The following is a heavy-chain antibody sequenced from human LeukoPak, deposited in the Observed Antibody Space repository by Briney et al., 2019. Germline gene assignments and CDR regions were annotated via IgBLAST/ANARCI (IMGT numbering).Heavy chain of an antibody. V-gene: IGHV3-30*02. J-gene: IGHJ1*01. CDR3: ARDGSD. CDR2: IRYDGSNK. Sequence: GGSLRLSCAASGFTFSSYAMHWVRQAPGKGLEGVAFIRYDGSNKYYADSVKGRFTISRDNSKNTLYPQMDSLRDEDTAVYYCARDGSDWGQGPLVTVST. D-gene: IGHD2-2*03. CDR1: GFTFSSYA.